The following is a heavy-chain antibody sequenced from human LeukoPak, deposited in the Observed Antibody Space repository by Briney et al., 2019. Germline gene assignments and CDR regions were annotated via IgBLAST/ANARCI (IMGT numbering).Heavy chain of an antibody. J-gene: IGHJ6*02. D-gene: IGHD2-2*01. V-gene: IGHV3-30-3*01. Sequence: GRSLRLSCAASGFTFSSYAMHWVRQAPGKGLEWVAVISYDGSNKYYADSVKGRFTISRDNSKNTLYLQMNSLRAEDTAVYYCARGNQPVNGMDVWGQGTTVTVSS. CDR3: ARGNQPVNGMDV. CDR2: ISYDGSNK. CDR1: GFTFSSYA.